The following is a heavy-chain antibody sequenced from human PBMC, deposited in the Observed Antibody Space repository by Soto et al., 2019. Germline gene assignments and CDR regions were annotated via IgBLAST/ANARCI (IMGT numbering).Heavy chain of an antibody. CDR2: IGWNSGNI. CDR3: TKGSSTSCFSPLDH. D-gene: IGHD2-2*01. V-gene: IGHV3-9*01. Sequence: DVQVVEWGGGLEQPGRSLRLSCAASGFSFDDYAMHWVRQAPGKGLEWVSCIGWNSGNIVYSDSVKGRFTISRDNAKNSLSLQMNSLRAEDTALYYCTKGSSTSCFSPLDHWGQGTLVTVSS. J-gene: IGHJ4*02. CDR1: GFSFDDYA.